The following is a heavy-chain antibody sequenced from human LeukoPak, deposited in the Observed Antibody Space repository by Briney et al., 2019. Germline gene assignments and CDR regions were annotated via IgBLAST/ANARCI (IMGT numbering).Heavy chain of an antibody. CDR3: VKENDILTGYPDYFHY. CDR1: GFTFSSYG. CDR2: IRYDGSNK. V-gene: IGHV3-30*02. J-gene: IGHJ4*02. D-gene: IGHD3-9*01. Sequence: PGGSLRLSCAASGFTFSSYGMHWVRQAPGKGLEWVAFIRYDGSNKYYAKSVKGRFTISRDNSRNTLFLQMNSLRGEDTAVYSCVKENDILTGYPDYFHYWGQGTLVTVSS.